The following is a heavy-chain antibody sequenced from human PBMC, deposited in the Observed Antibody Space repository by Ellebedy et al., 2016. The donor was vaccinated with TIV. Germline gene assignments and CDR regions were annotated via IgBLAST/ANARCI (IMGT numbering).Heavy chain of an antibody. Sequence: MPGGSLRLSCTVSGGSISPYYWSWIRQPPGKGLEWIGYISYSGSTNYNPSLKSRVTISVDTSKNQFSLRLSSVTAADTAVYYCARGTNSGRYKYYFDYWGQGTLVTVSS. CDR3: ARGTNSGRYKYYFDY. D-gene: IGHD6-19*01. V-gene: IGHV4-59*01. J-gene: IGHJ4*02. CDR1: GGSISPYY. CDR2: ISYSGST.